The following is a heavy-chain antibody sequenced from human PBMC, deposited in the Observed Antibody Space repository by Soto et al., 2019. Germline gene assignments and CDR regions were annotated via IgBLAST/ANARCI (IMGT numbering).Heavy chain of an antibody. V-gene: IGHV3-23*01. CDR1: GFTFSSYA. CDR2: ISGSGGGT. D-gene: IGHD1-7*01. CDR3: ARITGTTRDGYWFDP. J-gene: IGHJ5*02. Sequence: GGSLRLSCAASGFTFSSYAMSWVRQAPGKGLEWVSAISGSGGGTYYADSVKGRFTISRDNSKNTLYLQMNSLRAEDTAVYYCARITGTTRDGYWFDPWGQGTLVTVSS.